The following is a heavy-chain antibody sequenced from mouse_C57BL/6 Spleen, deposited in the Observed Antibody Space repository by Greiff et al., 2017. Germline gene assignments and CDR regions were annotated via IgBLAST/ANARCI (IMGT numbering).Heavy chain of an antibody. D-gene: IGHD2-4*01. Sequence: QVQLQQSGPELVKPGASVKISCKASGYAFSSSWMNWVKQRPGKGLEWIGRIYPGDGDTNYNGKFKGKATLTADKSSSTAYMQLSSLTSEDSAVYFCADDYEAYWGQGTLVTVSA. CDR1: GYAFSSSW. CDR2: IYPGDGDT. CDR3: ADDYEAY. J-gene: IGHJ3*01. V-gene: IGHV1-82*01.